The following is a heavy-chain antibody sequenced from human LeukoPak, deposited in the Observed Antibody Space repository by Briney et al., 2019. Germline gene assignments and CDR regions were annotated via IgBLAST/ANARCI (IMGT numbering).Heavy chain of an antibody. CDR1: GGIFSSYA. Sequence: SVKVPCKASGGIFSSYAISWVRQAPGQGLEWMGGIIPIFGTANYAQKFQGRVTITADESTSTAYMELSSLRSEDTAVYYCARLPSYGHRRGFDYWGQGTLVTVSS. V-gene: IGHV1-69*13. CDR2: IIPIFGTA. J-gene: IGHJ4*02. CDR3: ARLPSYGHRRGFDY. D-gene: IGHD5-18*01.